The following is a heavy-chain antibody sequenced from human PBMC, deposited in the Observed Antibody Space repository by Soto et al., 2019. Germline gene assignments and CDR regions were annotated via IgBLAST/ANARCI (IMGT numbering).Heavy chain of an antibody. Sequence: GGSLRLSCAASGFTVSSNYMSWVRQAPGKGLEWVSVIYSGGSTYYADSVKGRFTISRDNSKNTLYLQMNSLRAEDTAVYYCARGSGYYDFWSGYYPRDYMDVSGKGTTVTVSS. CDR2: IYSGGST. CDR1: GFTVSSNY. V-gene: IGHV3-66*01. CDR3: ARGSGYYDFWSGYYPRDYMDV. D-gene: IGHD3-3*01. J-gene: IGHJ6*03.